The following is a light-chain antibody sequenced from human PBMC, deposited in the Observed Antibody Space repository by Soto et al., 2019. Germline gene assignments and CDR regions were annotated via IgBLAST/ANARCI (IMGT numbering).Light chain of an antibody. Sequence: QSALTQPASVSGSPGQSITISCTGTGSDVGGHDYVSWFQQRPGEAPKLIIYEVSNRPSGLSDRFSGSKSGNTASLTISGLQAEDEADYCTSFTTSLTWVFGGGTKVTVL. CDR1: GSDVGGHDY. V-gene: IGLV2-14*01. CDR3: TSFTTSLTWV. J-gene: IGLJ3*02. CDR2: EVS.